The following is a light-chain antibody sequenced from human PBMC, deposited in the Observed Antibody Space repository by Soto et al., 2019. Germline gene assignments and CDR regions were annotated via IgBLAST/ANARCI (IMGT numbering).Light chain of an antibody. V-gene: IGKV1-12*01. CDR1: QVINTY. CDR2: DAS. J-gene: IGKJ5*01. CDR3: QQANSFPLT. Sequence: DIQMTQSPSTLSASVGDRVTITCRASQVINTYLAWYQQKAGKAPKLLIYDASSLESGVPSRFSGSGSGTDFTLTISSLQPEDFATYYCQQANSFPLTFGQGTRLEIK.